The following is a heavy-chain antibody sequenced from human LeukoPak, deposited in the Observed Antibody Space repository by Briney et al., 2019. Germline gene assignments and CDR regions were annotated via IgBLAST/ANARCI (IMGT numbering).Heavy chain of an antibody. CDR1: GFTFDDYT. CDR2: ISWNGGST. V-gene: IGHV3-43*01. CDR3: AKDIAEGGSGSLGLYAFDI. J-gene: IGHJ3*02. Sequence: PGGSLRLSCAASGFTFDDYTMHWVRQAPGRVLEWVSLISWNGGSTYYADSVKGRFTISRDNSKNSLYLQMNSLRTEDTALYYCAKDIAEGGSGSLGLYAFDIWGQGTMVTVSS. D-gene: IGHD1-26*01.